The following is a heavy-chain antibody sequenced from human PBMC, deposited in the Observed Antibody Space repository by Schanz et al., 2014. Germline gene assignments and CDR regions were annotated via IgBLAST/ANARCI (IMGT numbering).Heavy chain of an antibody. D-gene: IGHD6-13*01. CDR3: ATGRAASNFGSEYFLY. CDR2: ISSDGFNK. CDR1: RFTFSTYA. V-gene: IGHV3-30*09. Sequence: QVQLVESGGGVVQPGGSLRLSCAASRFTFSTYAMHWVRQAPGKGLGWLAVISSDGFNKFYADSVKGRFAISRENSKNTMFLQMSSLRPEDTAVYYCATGRAASNFGSEYFLYWGQGTLVTVSS. J-gene: IGHJ1*01.